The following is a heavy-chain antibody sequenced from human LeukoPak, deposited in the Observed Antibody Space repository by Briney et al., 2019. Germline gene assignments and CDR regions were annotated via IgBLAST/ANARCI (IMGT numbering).Heavy chain of an antibody. J-gene: IGHJ3*02. CDR1: GFTFDDYA. CDR3: AKGGITQVDAFDI. V-gene: IGHV3-9*01. CDR2: ISWNSGSI. D-gene: IGHD3-10*01. Sequence: GGSLRLSCAASGFTFDDYAMHWVRQAPGKGLEWVSGISWNSGSIGYADSVKGRFTISRDNAKNSLYLQMNSLRAEDTALYYCAKGGITQVDAFDIWGQGTMVTVSS.